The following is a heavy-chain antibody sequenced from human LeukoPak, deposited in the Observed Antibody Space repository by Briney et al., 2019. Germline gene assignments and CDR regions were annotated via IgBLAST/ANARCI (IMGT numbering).Heavy chain of an antibody. V-gene: IGHV3-23*01. CDR2: ISGSGCST. CDR1: GFTFSTYA. D-gene: IGHD1-26*01. CDR3: AKEKELHDS. Sequence: PGGSLRLSCAASGFTFSTYAMSWVRKAPGKGLEWFSAISGSGCSTYYSVSVKGWFTISRDKSKNTLYLQMNSLKSEDTAVYYCAKEKELHDSWGQGTLVTVSS. J-gene: IGHJ5*01.